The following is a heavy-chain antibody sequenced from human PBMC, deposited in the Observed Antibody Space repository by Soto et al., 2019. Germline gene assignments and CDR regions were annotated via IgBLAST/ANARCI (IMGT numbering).Heavy chain of an antibody. Sequence: GGSLRLSCAASGFTFSSYGMHWVRQAPGKGLEWVAVISYDGSNKYYADSEKGRFPISRDNSKNTLYLQMNSLRAEDTAVYYCAKDRYFDGVAHQFFDYWGQGTLVTVSS. CDR2: ISYDGSNK. V-gene: IGHV3-30*18. J-gene: IGHJ4*02. CDR1: GFTFSSYG. D-gene: IGHD3-9*01. CDR3: AKDRYFDGVAHQFFDY.